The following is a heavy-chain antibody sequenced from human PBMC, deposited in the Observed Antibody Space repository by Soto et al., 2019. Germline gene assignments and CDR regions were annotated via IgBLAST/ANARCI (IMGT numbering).Heavy chain of an antibody. J-gene: IGHJ3*01. Sequence: QVQLVQSGAEVKKPGASVKVSCEASGYTFTSYDINWVRQAPGQGLEWMGWISGYSGITNYAPRLQDRVTMTTDTSTSTAYMELRSLRSDDTAIFYCARDDASSSRARAFDLWGQGTMVTVSS. V-gene: IGHV1-18*01. CDR3: ARDDASSSRARAFDL. D-gene: IGHD6-13*01. CDR2: ISGYSGIT. CDR1: GYTFTSYD.